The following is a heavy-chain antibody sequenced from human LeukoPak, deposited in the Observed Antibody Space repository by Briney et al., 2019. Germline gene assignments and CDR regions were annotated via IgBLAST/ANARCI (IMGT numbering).Heavy chain of an antibody. CDR3: ARGLIPSSSWYVFVRPLPGTENWFDP. CDR1: GFTFSNYW. Sequence: GGSLRLSCAASGFTFSNYWMHWVRQAPGKGLVWVSRINSDGSSTSYADSVKGRFTISRDNAKNTLYLQMNSLRAEDTAVYYSARGLIPSSSWYVFVRPLPGTENWFDPWGQGTLVTVSS. J-gene: IGHJ5*02. V-gene: IGHV3-74*01. D-gene: IGHD6-13*01. CDR2: INSDGSST.